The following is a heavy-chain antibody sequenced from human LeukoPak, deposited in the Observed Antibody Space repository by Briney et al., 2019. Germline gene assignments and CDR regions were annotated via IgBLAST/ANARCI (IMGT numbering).Heavy chain of an antibody. CDR3: ARGAWRGYDFWSGQIDY. V-gene: IGHV3-48*01. D-gene: IGHD3-3*01. J-gene: IGHJ4*02. Sequence: GGSLRLSCAASGFTFSSYSMNWVRQAPGKGLEWVSYISSSSSTIYYADFVKGRFTISRDNAKNSLYLQMNSLRADDTAVYYCARGAWRGYDFWSGQIDYWGQGTLVTVSS. CDR1: GFTFSSYS. CDR2: ISSSSSTI.